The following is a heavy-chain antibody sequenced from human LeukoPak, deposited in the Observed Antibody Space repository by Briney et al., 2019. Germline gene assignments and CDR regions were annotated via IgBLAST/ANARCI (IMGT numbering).Heavy chain of an antibody. J-gene: IGHJ4*02. CDR1: GFSLSTSRVG. CDR3: ARYDTGASSPLTFDY. D-gene: IGHD2-8*02. Sequence: SGPTLVNPTQTLTLTCTFSGFSLSTSRVGVGWIRQPPGKALEWLALIYWHGDKRYSPSLSPRLTVTKDTSKNQVILTMTNLDPVDTATYYCARYDTGASSPLTFDYWGQGTLVTVSS. CDR2: IYWHGDK. V-gene: IGHV2-5*01.